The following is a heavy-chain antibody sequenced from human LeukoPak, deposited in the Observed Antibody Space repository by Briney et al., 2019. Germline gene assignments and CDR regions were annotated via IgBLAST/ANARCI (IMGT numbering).Heavy chain of an antibody. V-gene: IGHV4-4*02. D-gene: IGHD1-14*01. J-gene: IGHJ4*02. CDR1: LDSTTSNFW. Sequence: SETLSLTCTVSLDSTTSNFWSWVRQPPGKSLEWMGEIHRSGSPNYNPSLQSRVTISIDRSRNQIVLELSSVTAADTAVYYCAREILGGFNPGAYWGQGTLVTVSS. CDR3: AREILGGFNPGAY. CDR2: IHRSGSP.